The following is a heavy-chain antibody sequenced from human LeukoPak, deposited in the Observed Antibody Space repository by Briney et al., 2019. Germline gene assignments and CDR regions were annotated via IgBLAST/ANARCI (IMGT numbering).Heavy chain of an antibody. D-gene: IGHD6-6*01. V-gene: IGHV3-74*01. Sequence: GGSLRLSCAASGFTFSSYWMHWVRQAPGKGLVWVSRINTDGSSTSYADSVKGRFTISRDNAKNTLYLQTNSLRAEDTAVYYCARVITLAAPFDYWGQGTLVTVSS. CDR3: ARVITLAAPFDY. CDR2: INTDGSST. J-gene: IGHJ4*02. CDR1: GFTFSSYW.